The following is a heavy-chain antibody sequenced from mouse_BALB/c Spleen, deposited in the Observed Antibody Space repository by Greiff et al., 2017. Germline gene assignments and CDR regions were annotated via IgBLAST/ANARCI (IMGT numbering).Heavy chain of an antibody. J-gene: IGHJ2*01. V-gene: IGHV3-2*02. CDR2: ISYSGST. Sequence: EVQRVESGPGLVKPSQSLSLTCTVTGYSITSDYAWNWIRQFPGNKLEWMGYISYSGSTSYNPSLKSRISITRDTSKNQFFLQLNSVTTEDTATYYCARSGIYYGSSYGVYYFDYWGQGTTLTVSS. D-gene: IGHD1-1*01. CDR3: ARSGIYYGSSYGVYYFDY. CDR1: GYSITSDYA.